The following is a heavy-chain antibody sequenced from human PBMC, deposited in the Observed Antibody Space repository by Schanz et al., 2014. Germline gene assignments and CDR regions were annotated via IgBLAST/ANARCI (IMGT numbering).Heavy chain of an antibody. CDR2: IKQDESER. Sequence: EVRLVESGGGLVQPGGSLRLSYAASGFTFSTYWMSWVRQAPGKGLEWVANIKQDESERSYVDSVKGRFTISRDNAKNSLYLQMNSLRAEDTAVYYCARDKGGYYPFDYWGQGTLVTVSS. V-gene: IGHV3-7*01. CDR1: GFTFSTYW. D-gene: IGHD3-3*01. CDR3: ARDKGGYYPFDY. J-gene: IGHJ4*02.